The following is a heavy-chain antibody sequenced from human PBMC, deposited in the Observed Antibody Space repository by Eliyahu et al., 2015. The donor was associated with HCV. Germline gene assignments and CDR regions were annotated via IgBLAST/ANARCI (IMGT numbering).Heavy chain of an antibody. CDR3: ASGGGGIAVAGTGGWFDP. CDR1: GGSXXTYY. J-gene: IGHJ5*02. D-gene: IGHD6-19*01. V-gene: IGHV4-59*01. CDR2: IYYSGSA. Sequence: QVQLQESGPGLVKPSETLSLTCTVSGGSXXTYYWSWIRQPPGKGLEWIGYIYYSGSANYNPSLKSRVTISVDTSKNQFSLKLSSVTAADTAVYYCASGGGGIAVAGTGGWFDPWGQGALVTVSS.